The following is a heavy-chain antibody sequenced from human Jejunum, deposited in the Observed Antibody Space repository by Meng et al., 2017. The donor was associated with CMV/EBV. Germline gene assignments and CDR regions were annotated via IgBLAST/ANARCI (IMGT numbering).Heavy chain of an antibody. CDR3: ARGGPVFDF. CDR1: GFSLPTTGMG. V-gene: IGHV2-5*02. CDR2: ILRDDDR. Sequence: QITLKQSGPTLVTPTQTLTLTCSFSGFSLPTTGMGVGWLRQPPGKALEWLALILRDDDRLYNPSLKTRVTITKDMSTNQVVLTMTNMDPADTGTYSCARGGPVFDFWGQGALVTVSS. J-gene: IGHJ4*02.